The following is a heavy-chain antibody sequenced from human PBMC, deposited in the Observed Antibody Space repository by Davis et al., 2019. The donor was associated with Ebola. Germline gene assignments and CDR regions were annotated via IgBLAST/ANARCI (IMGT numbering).Heavy chain of an antibody. CDR2: FIPIFGTA. D-gene: IGHD1-26*01. J-gene: IGHJ6*02. Sequence: AASVKVSCKASGGTFSSYAISWVRQAPGQGLEWMGGFIPIFGTANYAQKFQGRVTITADTSKSTAYMELRSLRSEDTAVYYCARGRYSGSYLDYYYGMDVWGQGTTVTVSS. CDR3: ARGRYSGSYLDYYYGMDV. CDR1: GGTFSSYA. V-gene: IGHV1-69*06.